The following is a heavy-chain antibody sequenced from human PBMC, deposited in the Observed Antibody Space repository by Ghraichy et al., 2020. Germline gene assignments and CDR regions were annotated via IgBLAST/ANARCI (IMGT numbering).Heavy chain of an antibody. J-gene: IGHJ5*02. CDR1: GFSLSNARMG. CDR3: ARSVDWNYWDWFDP. D-gene: IGHD1-7*01. CDR2: IFSNDEK. Sequence: SGPTLVKPTETLTLTCTVSGFSLSNARMGVSWIRQPPGKALEWLAHIFSNDEKSYSTSLKSRLTISKDTSKSQVVLTMTNMDPVDTATYYCARSVDWNYWDWFDPWGQGTLVTVSS. V-gene: IGHV2-26*01.